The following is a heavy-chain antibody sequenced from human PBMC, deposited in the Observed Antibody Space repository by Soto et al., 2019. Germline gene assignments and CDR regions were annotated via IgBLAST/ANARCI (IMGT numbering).Heavy chain of an antibody. CDR3: AKDGGGDCCNWFDP. J-gene: IGHJ5*02. CDR1: GFTFSSYA. D-gene: IGHD2-21*02. V-gene: IGHV3-23*01. CDR2: ISGSGGST. Sequence: EVQLLESGGGLVQPGGSLRLSCAASGFTFSSYAMSWVRQAPGKGLEWVSAISGSGGSTYYADSVKGRFTISRDNSKNTLYRQMNRLRAEDTAVYYCAKDGGGDCCNWFDPWGQGTLVTVSS.